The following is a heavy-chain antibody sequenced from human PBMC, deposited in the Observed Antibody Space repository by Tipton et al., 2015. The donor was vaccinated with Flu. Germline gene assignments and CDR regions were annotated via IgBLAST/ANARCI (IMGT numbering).Heavy chain of an antibody. D-gene: IGHD7-27*01. CDR2: IYNNQYT. V-gene: IGHV4-4*09. CDR3: ARVGGGTDWGTIDY. CDR1: GGFVSSYY. J-gene: IGHJ4*02. Sequence: LSLTCTVSGGFVSSYYWNWIRQPPGKGLEWIGYIYNNQYTKYNPSLKSRVTVSVDPSMSQFSLRLTSVTAADTAVYFCARVGGGTDWGTIDYWGQGTLVTVSS.